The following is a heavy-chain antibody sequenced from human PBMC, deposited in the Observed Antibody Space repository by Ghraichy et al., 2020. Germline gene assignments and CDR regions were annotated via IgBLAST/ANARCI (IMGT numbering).Heavy chain of an antibody. CDR1: GGSFSGYY. Sequence: SQTLSLTCAVYGGSFSGYYWSWIRQPPGKGLEWIGEINHSGSTNYNPSLKSRVTISVDTSKNQFSLKLSSVTAADTAVYYCATYYDFWSGYYGGVGYWGQGTLVTVSS. CDR2: INHSGST. CDR3: ATYYDFWSGYYGGVGY. V-gene: IGHV4-34*01. J-gene: IGHJ4*02. D-gene: IGHD3-3*01.